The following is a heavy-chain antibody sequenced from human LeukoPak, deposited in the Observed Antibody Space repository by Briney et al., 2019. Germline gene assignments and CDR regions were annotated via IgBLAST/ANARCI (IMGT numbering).Heavy chain of an antibody. CDR1: GFTVSSYA. J-gene: IGHJ4*02. CDR3: AREVYSSGWYYFDY. CDR2: LGIAGDT. V-gene: IGHV3-13*01. Sequence: GGSLRLSCAASGFTVSSYAMHWVRQPIGKGLEWVSALGIAGDTFYPGSVKGRFTISRENAKNSLYLQMNSLRAEDTAMYYCAREVYSSGWYYFDYWGQGTLVTVSS. D-gene: IGHD6-19*01.